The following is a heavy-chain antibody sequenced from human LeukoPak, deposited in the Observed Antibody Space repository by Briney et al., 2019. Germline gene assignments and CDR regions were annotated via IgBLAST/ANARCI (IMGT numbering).Heavy chain of an antibody. V-gene: IGHV4-34*01. Sequence: PSETLSLTCAVYGGSFSGYYWSWIRRPPGKGLEWIGEINHSGSTNYNPSLKSRVTISVDTSKNQFSLKLSSVTAADTAVYYCARGGGIVVVPAAMGYAFDIWGQGTMVTVSS. CDR1: GGSFSGYY. CDR3: ARGGGIVVVPAAMGYAFDI. D-gene: IGHD2-2*01. J-gene: IGHJ3*02. CDR2: INHSGST.